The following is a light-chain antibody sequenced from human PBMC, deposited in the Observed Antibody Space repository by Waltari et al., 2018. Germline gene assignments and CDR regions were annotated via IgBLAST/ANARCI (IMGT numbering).Light chain of an antibody. CDR1: QGISSY. Sequence: AIQITQSPSSLSASTGDRVTITCRASQGISSYLAWYQQKPGKAPKLLIYAASTLQSGVPARFSGSGSGTDFALTISCLQSEDFATYYCQQYYGYPHTFGQGTDVEI. J-gene: IGKJ2*01. V-gene: IGKV1-8*01. CDR3: QQYYGYPHT. CDR2: AAS.